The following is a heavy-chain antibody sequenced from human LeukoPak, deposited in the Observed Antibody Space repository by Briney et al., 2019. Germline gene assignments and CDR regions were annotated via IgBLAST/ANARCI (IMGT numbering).Heavy chain of an antibody. D-gene: IGHD1-14*01. CDR1: GDSVSSGSYY. Sequence: SETLSLTCTVSGDSVSSGSYYWSWIRQPPGKGLEWIGYIFYRGSTSYNPSLKSRLTISADSSKNQFSLRLSSVTAADTAVYYCARARNYYYYLDVWGQGTTVTVSS. V-gene: IGHV4-61*01. CDR3: ARARNYYYYLDV. J-gene: IGHJ6*02. CDR2: IFYRGST.